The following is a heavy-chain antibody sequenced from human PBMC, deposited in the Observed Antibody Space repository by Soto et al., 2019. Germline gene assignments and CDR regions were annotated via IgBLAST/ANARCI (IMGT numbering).Heavy chain of an antibody. CDR2: INPNSGGT. CDR1: GYTFTGYY. D-gene: IGHD1-1*01. CDR3: ARDPSPGTTGDAFDI. Sequence: ASVKVSCKASGYTFTGYYMHWVRQAPGQGLEWMGWINPNSGGTNYAQKFQGWVTMTRDTSISTAYMELSRLRSADTAVYYCARDPSPGTTGDAFDIWGQGTMVTVSS. V-gene: IGHV1-2*04. J-gene: IGHJ3*02.